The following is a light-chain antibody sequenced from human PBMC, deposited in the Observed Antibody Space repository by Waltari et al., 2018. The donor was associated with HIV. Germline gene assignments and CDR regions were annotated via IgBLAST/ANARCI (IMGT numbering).Light chain of an antibody. CDR2: GAS. Sequence: EIVLTQSPGTLSLSPGERATLSCRASQSVSSIYLAWYLQKPGQAPRLLIYGASNRATGVPDRFSGSGSGTDFTLIISRLEPEDFAEYYCQHYGGSAIYTFGQGTKLEIK. V-gene: IGKV3-20*01. J-gene: IGKJ2*01. CDR1: QSVSSIY. CDR3: QHYGGSAIYT.